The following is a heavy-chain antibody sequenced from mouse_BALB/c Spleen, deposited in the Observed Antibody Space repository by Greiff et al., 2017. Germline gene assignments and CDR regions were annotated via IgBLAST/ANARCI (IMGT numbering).Heavy chain of an antibody. CDR1: GYTFTSYW. J-gene: IGHJ3*01. D-gene: IGHD1-1*01. Sequence: LKQPGSELVRPGASVKLSCKASGYTFTSYWMHWVKQRPGQGLEWIGNIYPGSGSTNYDEKFKSKATLTVDTSSSTAYMQLSSLTSEDSAVYYCTRYYYGSSFAYWGQGTLVTVSA. CDR2: IYPGSGST. V-gene: IGHV1S22*01. CDR3: TRYYYGSSFAY.